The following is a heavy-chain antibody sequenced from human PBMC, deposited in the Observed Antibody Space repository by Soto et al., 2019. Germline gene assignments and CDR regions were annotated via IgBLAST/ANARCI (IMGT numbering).Heavy chain of an antibody. D-gene: IGHD2-15*01. CDR3: ARDQGMGWNYYYYGMDV. V-gene: IGHV6-1*01. CDR2: TYYRSKCYN. Sequence: SQTLSLTCAISGDSFSSNSDSSNGIRQTPSRGVEWLGRTYYRSKCYNDYAVSVKSRITINPDKSKNQFSLQLNSVTPEDTAVYYCARDQGMGWNYYYYGMDVWGQGTTVTVSS. CDR1: GDSFSSNSDS. J-gene: IGHJ6*02.